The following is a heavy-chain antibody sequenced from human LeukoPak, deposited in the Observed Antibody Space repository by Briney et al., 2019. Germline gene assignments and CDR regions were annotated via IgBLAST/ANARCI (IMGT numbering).Heavy chain of an antibody. J-gene: IGHJ3*02. D-gene: IGHD2-2*01. CDR2: ISGSGGST. V-gene: IGHV3-23*01. CDR3: AKGVLVPAAMTGPDAFDI. CDR1: GFTFSSYA. Sequence: GGSLRLSCAASGFTFSSYAMSWVRQAPGKGLEWVSAISGSGGSTYYADSVKGRFTISRDNSKNTLYLQMNSLRAEDTAVSYCAKGVLVPAAMTGPDAFDIWGQGTMVTVSS.